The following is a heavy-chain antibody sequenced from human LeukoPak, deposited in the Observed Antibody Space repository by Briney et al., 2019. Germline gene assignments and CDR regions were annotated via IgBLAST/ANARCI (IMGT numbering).Heavy chain of an antibody. V-gene: IGHV4-59*01. Sequence: SETLSLTCTVSGGSISSYYWSWIRQPPGKGLEWIGYIYYSGSTNYNPSLKSRVTISVDTTKNQFSLKLSSVTAADTAVYYCASANYYYYYYMDVWGKGTTITVSS. J-gene: IGHJ6*03. CDR1: GGSISSYY. CDR3: ASANYYYYYYMDV. CDR2: IYYSGST.